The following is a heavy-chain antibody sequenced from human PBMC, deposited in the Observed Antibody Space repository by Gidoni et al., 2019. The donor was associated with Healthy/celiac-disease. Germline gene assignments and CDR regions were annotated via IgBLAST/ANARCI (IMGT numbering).Heavy chain of an antibody. D-gene: IGHD2-2*01. Sequence: QVQLQQWGAGLLKPSETLSLTCAVYGGSFSGYYWSWLRQPPGKGLEWIGEINHSGSTNYNPSLKSRVTISVDTSKNQFSLKLSSVTAADTAVYYCARVVAPSSTSIKRRYYYYGMDVWGQGTTVTVSS. CDR2: INHSGST. V-gene: IGHV4-34*01. CDR3: ARVVAPSSTSIKRRYYYYGMDV. J-gene: IGHJ6*02. CDR1: GGSFSGYY.